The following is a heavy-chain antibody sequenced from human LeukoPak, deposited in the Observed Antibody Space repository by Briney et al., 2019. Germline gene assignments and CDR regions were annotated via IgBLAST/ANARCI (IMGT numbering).Heavy chain of an antibody. CDR3: ARTEYCSPTSCKYASF. J-gene: IGHJ3*01. CDR1: GFTFSSNW. V-gene: IGHV3-74*01. D-gene: IGHD2-2*01. Sequence: PGGSLRLSCAASGFTFSSNWMHWVRQAPGKGLEWVSQINSDGSSTNYADSVKGRFTISRDNAKNTLYRQMNSLRAEDTAVYYCARTEYCSPTSCKYASFWGQGTMVTVSS. CDR2: INSDGSST.